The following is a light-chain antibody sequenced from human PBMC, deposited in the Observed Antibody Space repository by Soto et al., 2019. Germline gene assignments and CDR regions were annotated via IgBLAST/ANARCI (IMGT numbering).Light chain of an antibody. CDR3: YSAADNNFVV. Sequence: SYELTQPSSVSVSPGQTARITCSGDVLAKKYARWFQQKPGQAPVLVIYKDSERPSGIPERFSVSSSGTTVTLTISGAQVEDEADYYCYSAADNNFVVFGGGTKLTVL. CDR2: KDS. V-gene: IGLV3-27*01. CDR1: VLAKKY. J-gene: IGLJ2*01.